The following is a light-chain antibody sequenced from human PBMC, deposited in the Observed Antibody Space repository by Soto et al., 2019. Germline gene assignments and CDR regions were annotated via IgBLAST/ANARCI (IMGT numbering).Light chain of an antibody. J-gene: IGLJ2*01. CDR2: DVT. CDR1: SGDVGGYNY. CDR3: CSYTSGRPLVV. V-gene: IGLV2-14*03. Sequence: QSALTQPASVSGSPGQSITISCSGTSGDVGGYNYVSWYQHLPGKAPKLIIYDVTYRPSGVSDRFSGSKSGNMASLAISGLQAEDEAAYYCCSYTSGRPLVVFGGGTKLTVL.